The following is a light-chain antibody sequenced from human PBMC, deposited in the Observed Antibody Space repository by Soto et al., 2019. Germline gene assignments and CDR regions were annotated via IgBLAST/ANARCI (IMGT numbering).Light chain of an antibody. CDR1: SGHSSYA. J-gene: IGLJ2*01. Sequence: QPVLTQSPSASASLGASVKLTCTLSSGHSSYAIAWHQQQPEQGPRYLLKLNSDGRHSKGDWIPDRFSGSSSGAEPYLTISGLQSEDEADYYCQTWGSGIRVFGGGTKLTVL. CDR3: QTWGSGIRV. V-gene: IGLV4-69*01. CDR2: LNSDGRH.